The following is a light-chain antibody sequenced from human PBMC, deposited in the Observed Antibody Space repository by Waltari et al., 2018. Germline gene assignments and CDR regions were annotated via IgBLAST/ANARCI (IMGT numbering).Light chain of an antibody. Sequence: EVLLTQSPLSLPITPGQPASISCRPSQSLEHNDEYTYLSWYQQKPGQPPRLLIYKVSYRDSGVPDTFGGSGGGTDFTLRISRVDVGDGGVYFCGQGPPWPFTFG. CDR3: GQGPPWPFT. V-gene: IGKV2-30*02. CDR1: QSLEHNDEYTY. CDR2: KVS. J-gene: IGKJ4*02.